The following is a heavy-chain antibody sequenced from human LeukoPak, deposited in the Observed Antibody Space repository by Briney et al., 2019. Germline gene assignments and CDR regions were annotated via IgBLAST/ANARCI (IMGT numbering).Heavy chain of an antibody. V-gene: IGHV3-7*03. CDR2: INHNGNVN. D-gene: IGHD3-16*01. CDR3: ARGGGLDV. J-gene: IGHJ6*02. CDR1: GFTFSNYW. Sequence: GGSLRLSCAASGFTFSNYWMNWARQAPGKGLEWVASINHNGNVNHYVDSVKGRFTISRDNAKNSLYLQMSNLRAEDTAVYFCARGGGLDVWGQGATVTVSS.